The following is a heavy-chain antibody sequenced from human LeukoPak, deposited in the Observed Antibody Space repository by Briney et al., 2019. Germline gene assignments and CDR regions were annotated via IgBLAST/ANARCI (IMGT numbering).Heavy chain of an antibody. J-gene: IGHJ3*01. V-gene: IGHV3-74*01. CDR3: AGDKGFHSYDAFDV. CDR1: EFIFSSYW. CDR2: INSDGSDT. D-gene: IGHD3-10*01. Sequence: GGSLRLSCAASEFIFSSYWMHWVRQAPGKGLMWVSRINSDGSDTTYVDSVKGRFTISRDNAKNTLYLQMDSLRAEDTAVYFCAGDKGFHSYDAFDVWGQGTMVIVSS.